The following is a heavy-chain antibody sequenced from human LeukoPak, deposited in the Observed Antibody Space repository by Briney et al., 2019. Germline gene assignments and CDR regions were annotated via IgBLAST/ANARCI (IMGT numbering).Heavy chain of an antibody. D-gene: IGHD5-24*01. Sequence: SETLSLTCAVYGGSFSGYYWSWIRQPPGKGLEWIGEINHSGSTNYNPSLKSRVTISVDTSKNQFSLKLSSVTAADTAVYYCAREGWLQLQEAHAFDIWGQGTMVTVSS. J-gene: IGHJ3*02. V-gene: IGHV4-34*01. CDR2: INHSGST. CDR3: AREGWLQLQEAHAFDI. CDR1: GGSFSGYY.